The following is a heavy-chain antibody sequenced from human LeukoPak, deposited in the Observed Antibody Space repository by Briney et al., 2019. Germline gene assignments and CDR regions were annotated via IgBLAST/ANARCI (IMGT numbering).Heavy chain of an antibody. D-gene: IGHD1-1*01. J-gene: IGHJ4*02. CDR2: ISGSGGST. Sequence: GGSLRLSCAASGFTFSSYWMHWVRQAPGKGLVWVSAISGSGGSTYYADSVKGRFTISRDNSKNTLYVQMNSLRAEDTAVYYCAKRGSGTSAFEYWGQGTLVTVSS. CDR3: AKRGSGTSAFEY. V-gene: IGHV3-23*01. CDR1: GFTFSSYW.